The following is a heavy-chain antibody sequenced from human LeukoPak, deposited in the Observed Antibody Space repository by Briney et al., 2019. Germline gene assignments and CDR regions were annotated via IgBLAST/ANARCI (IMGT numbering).Heavy chain of an antibody. CDR1: GYTFSSYG. V-gene: IGHV1-18*01. CDR2: ISPYNGNT. Sequence: ASVKVSCKASGYTFSSYGISWVRQAPGQGLEWMGWISPYNGNTNYAQKFQGRVTMTTDTSTSTAYMELRSLRSDDTAVYYCARVQKGGYSSSYSYYYYMDVWGKGTTVTVSS. D-gene: IGHD6-6*01. CDR3: ARVQKGGYSSSYSYYYYMDV. J-gene: IGHJ6*03.